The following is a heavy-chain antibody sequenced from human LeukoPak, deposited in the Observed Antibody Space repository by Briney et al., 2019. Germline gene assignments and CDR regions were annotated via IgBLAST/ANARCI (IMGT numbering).Heavy chain of an antibody. CDR1: GGSISSGGYS. J-gene: IGHJ4*02. CDR2: IYHSGAT. V-gene: IGHV4-30-2*01. D-gene: IGHD3-9*01. Sequence: SETLSLTCTVSGGSISSGGYSWSWIRQPPGRGLEFIGYIYHSGATYYNPSLKSRVTISVDRPKDQFSLKLTSVTAADTAVYYCARGPNDILTGYYRTFFDYWGQGALVTVSS. CDR3: ARGPNDILTGYYRTFFDY.